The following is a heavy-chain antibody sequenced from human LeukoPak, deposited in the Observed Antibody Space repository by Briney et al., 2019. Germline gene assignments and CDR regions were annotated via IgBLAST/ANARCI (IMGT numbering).Heavy chain of an antibody. CDR1: GYSISSGYY. CDR3: ARDSGTPVTTLTYYYMDV. CDR2: IYHSGST. J-gene: IGHJ6*03. Sequence: PSETLSLTCTVSGYSISSGYYWGWIRQPPGKGLEWIGEIYHSGSTNYNPSLKSRVTISVDKSKNQFSLKLSSVTAADTAVYYCARDSGTPVTTLTYYYMDVWGKGTTVTVSS. V-gene: IGHV4-38-2*02. D-gene: IGHD4-17*01.